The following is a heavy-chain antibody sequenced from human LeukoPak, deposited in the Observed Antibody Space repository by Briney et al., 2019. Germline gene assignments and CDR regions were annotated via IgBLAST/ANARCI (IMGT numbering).Heavy chain of an antibody. CDR2: IRSKANSYAT. CDR1: GFTFSGSA. Sequence: PGGSLRLSCAASGFTFSGSAMHWVRQASGKGLEWVGRIRSKANSYATAYAASVKGRFTIFRDDSKNTAYLQMNSLKTEGTAVYYCTRLGEETGTTAFDIWGQGTMVTVSS. D-gene: IGHD1-7*01. J-gene: IGHJ3*02. V-gene: IGHV3-73*01. CDR3: TRLGEETGTTAFDI.